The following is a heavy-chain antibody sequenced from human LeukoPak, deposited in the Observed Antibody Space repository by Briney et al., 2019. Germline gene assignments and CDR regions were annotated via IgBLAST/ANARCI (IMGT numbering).Heavy chain of an antibody. Sequence: SETLSLTCTVSGGSVSSGSYYWSWIRRPPGKGLEWIWYIYYSGSTNYNPSHKSRVTISVDTSKNQFSLKLSSVTAADTAVYYCARDSVVIEDAFDIWGQGTMVTVSS. V-gene: IGHV4-61*01. D-gene: IGHD3-22*01. J-gene: IGHJ3*02. CDR2: IYYSGST. CDR3: ARDSVVIEDAFDI. CDR1: GGSVSSGSYY.